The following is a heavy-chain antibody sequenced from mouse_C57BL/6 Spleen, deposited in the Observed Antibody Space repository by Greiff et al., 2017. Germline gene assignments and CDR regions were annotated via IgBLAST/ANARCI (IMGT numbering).Heavy chain of an antibody. CDR1: GFTFSSYG. CDR3: ARHTYYDYERNYAMDY. Sequence: EVMLVESGGDLVKPGGSLKLSCAASGFTFSSYGMSWVRQTPDKRLEWVATISSGGSYTYYPDSVKGRFTISRNNAKNTLYLQMSSLKSEDTAMYYCARHTYYDYERNYAMDYWGQGTSGTVSS. J-gene: IGHJ4*01. D-gene: IGHD2-4*01. V-gene: IGHV5-6*01. CDR2: ISSGGSYT.